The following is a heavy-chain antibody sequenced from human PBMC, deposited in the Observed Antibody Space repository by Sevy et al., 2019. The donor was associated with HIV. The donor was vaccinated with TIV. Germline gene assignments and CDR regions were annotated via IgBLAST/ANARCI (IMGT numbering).Heavy chain of an antibody. Sequence: GGSLRLSCAASGFTFSSYAMHWVRQAPGKGLEWVAVISYDGSNKYYADSVKGRFTISRDNSKNTLYLQMNSLRVEDTAVYYCAREKVAGTTVIWFDPWGQGTLVTVSS. J-gene: IGHJ5*02. CDR3: AREKVAGTTVIWFDP. CDR2: ISYDGSNK. D-gene: IGHD1-7*01. CDR1: GFTFSSYA. V-gene: IGHV3-30-3*01.